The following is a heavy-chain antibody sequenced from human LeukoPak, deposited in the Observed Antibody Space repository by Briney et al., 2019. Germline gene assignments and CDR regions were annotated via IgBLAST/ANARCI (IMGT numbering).Heavy chain of an antibody. J-gene: IGHJ5*02. V-gene: IGHV1-8*01. CDR2: MNPNSGNT. D-gene: IGHD2-2*01. CDR1: GYTFTRYD. CDR3: ARVSHSCSTSCYGQNWFDP. Sequence: ASVKVSCKASGYTFTRYDINWVRQATGEGLEWMGWMNPNSGNTGYAQKFQGRVTMTRNTSISTAYMELSSLRSEDTAVYYCARVSHSCSTSCYGQNWFDPWGQGTLVTVSS.